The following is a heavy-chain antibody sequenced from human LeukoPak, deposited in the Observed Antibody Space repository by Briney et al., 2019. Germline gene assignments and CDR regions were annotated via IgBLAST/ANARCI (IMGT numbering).Heavy chain of an antibody. V-gene: IGHV3-23*01. CDR3: AKPTSGQQLAYFDY. CDR1: GFTFSSYG. Sequence: GGSLRLSCAASGFTFSSYGMSWVRQAPGKGLEWVSAISGSGGSTYYADSVKGQFTISRDNSKNTLYLQMNSLRAEDTAVYYCAKPTSGQQLAYFDYWGQGTLVTVSS. J-gene: IGHJ4*02. CDR2: ISGSGGST. D-gene: IGHD6-13*01.